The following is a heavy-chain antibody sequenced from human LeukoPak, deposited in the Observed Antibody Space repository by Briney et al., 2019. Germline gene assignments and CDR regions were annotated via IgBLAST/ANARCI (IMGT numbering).Heavy chain of an antibody. V-gene: IGHV4-59*01. J-gene: IGHJ4*02. CDR1: GGSISSYY. CDR2: IYYSGST. Sequence: SETLSLTCTVSGGSISSYYWSWIRQPPGKGLEWIGCIYYSGSTNYNPSFKSRVTISVDTSKNQFSLKLSSVTAADTAVYYCAKSTYYDSSGYYRPWPADYWGQGTLVTVSS. CDR3: AKSTYYDSSGYYRPWPADY. D-gene: IGHD3-22*01.